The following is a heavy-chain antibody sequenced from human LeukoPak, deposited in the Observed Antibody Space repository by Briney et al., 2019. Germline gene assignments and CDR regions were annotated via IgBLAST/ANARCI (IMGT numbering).Heavy chain of an antibody. Sequence: SETLSLPCTVSGGSISSYYWSGIRQPPGKGLEGSEYIYYSGSTNYNPSLKSRDTISVDTSKNQFSLKLSSVTAADTAVYYCARSPYYDILTGYYGYDYWGQGTLVTVSS. CDR3: ARSPYYDILTGYYGYDY. CDR1: GGSISSYY. D-gene: IGHD3-9*01. J-gene: IGHJ4*02. CDR2: IYYSGST. V-gene: IGHV4-59*01.